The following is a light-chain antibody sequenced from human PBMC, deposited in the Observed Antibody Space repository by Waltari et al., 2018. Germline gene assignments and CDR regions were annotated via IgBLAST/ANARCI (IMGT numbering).Light chain of an antibody. CDR1: ILSKEY. CDR3: QSTDASETFV. Sequence: SDELTQPPSVSVSPGQTARITCSGEILSKEYACWYQHKQGQAPVLVIYKDSERPSGIPDRVSGSSSGTTVTLTISAVQAEDEAAYYCQSTDASETFVFGTGTTVTVL. CDR2: KDS. V-gene: IGLV3-25*03. J-gene: IGLJ1*01.